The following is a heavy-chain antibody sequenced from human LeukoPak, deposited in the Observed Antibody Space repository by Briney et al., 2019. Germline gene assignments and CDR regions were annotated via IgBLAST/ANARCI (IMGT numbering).Heavy chain of an antibody. CDR3: AREYGAYCGGDCYSGMSYYYYGMDV. J-gene: IGHJ6*02. CDR2: IYYSGST. Sequence: PSPTLSLTCTVSGGSISSGDYYWSWIRQPPGKGLEWIGYIYYSGSTYYNPSLKSRVTISVDTSKNQFSLKLSSVTAADTAVYYCAREYGAYCGGDCYSGMSYYYYGMDVWGQGTTVTVSS. V-gene: IGHV4-30-4*01. D-gene: IGHD2-21*02. CDR1: GGSISSGDYY.